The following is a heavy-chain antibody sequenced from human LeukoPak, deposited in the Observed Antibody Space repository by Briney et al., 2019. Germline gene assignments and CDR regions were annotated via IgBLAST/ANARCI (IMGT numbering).Heavy chain of an antibody. CDR1: GGSISSYY. J-gene: IGHJ6*03. V-gene: IGHV4-59*01. Sequence: SETLSLTCTVSGGSISSYYWSWIRQPPRKGLEWIGYIYYSGTTYYNPSLTSRDTISVDTSKNQFSLNPSSVTAADTAVYYCTRGSIAYYYMDVWGKGTTVTIAS. CDR2: IYYSGTT. CDR3: TRGSIAYYYMDV. D-gene: IGHD3-22*01.